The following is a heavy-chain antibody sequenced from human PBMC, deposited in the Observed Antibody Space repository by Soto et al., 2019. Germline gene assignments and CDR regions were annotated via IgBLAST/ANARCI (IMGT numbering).Heavy chain of an antibody. CDR2: IYYSGST. CDR1: GGSVSSGSYY. J-gene: IGHJ4*02. Sequence: SETLSLTCTVSGGSVSSGSYYWSWIRQPPGKGLEWIGYIYYSGSTNYNPSLESRVTISVDTSKNQFSLKLSSVTAADTAVYYCARGGARLPGGSYPFDYWVQGTLVTVSS. CDR3: ARGGARLPGGSYPFDY. D-gene: IGHD1-26*01. V-gene: IGHV4-61*01.